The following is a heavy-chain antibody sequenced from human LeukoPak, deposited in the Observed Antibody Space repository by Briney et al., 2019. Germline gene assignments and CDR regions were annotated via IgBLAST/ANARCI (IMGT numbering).Heavy chain of an antibody. CDR1: GYTFTGYY. D-gene: IGHD3-10*01. CDR3: AREEGDGYYGMGV. Sequence: ASVKVSCKASGYTFTGYYMHWVRQAPGQGLEWMGWINPNSGGTNYAQKFQGWVTMTRDTSISTAYMELSRLRSDDTAVYYCAREEGDGYYGMGVWGKGTTVTVSS. J-gene: IGHJ6*04. V-gene: IGHV1-2*04. CDR2: INPNSGGT.